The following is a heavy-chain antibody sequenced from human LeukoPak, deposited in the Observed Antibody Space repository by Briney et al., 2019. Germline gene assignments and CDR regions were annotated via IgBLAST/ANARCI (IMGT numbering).Heavy chain of an antibody. Sequence: SETLSLTCTVSGGSISSGSYHWSWIRQPAGKGLEWIGCIYTSGSTTSNPSLRSRVTISVDTSKNQFSLKLSSVTAADTALYYCARVPLRSSAMVFDYWGQGTLVTVSS. CDR2: IYTSGST. D-gene: IGHD5-18*01. V-gene: IGHV4-61*02. CDR1: GGSISSGSYH. CDR3: ARVPLRSSAMVFDY. J-gene: IGHJ4*02.